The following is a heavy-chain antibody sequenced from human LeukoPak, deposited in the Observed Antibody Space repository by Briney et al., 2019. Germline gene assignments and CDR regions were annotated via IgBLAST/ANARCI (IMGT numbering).Heavy chain of an antibody. D-gene: IGHD2-2*01. CDR3: ARGLVVPAARAMDV. Sequence: APVKVSCKASGYTFTSYDINWVRQATGQGLEWMGWMNPNSGNTGYAQKFQGRVTITRNTSISTAYMELSSLRSEDTAVYYCARGLVVPAARAMDVWGKGTTVTVSS. CDR1: GYTFTSYD. J-gene: IGHJ6*04. CDR2: MNPNSGNT. V-gene: IGHV1-8*03.